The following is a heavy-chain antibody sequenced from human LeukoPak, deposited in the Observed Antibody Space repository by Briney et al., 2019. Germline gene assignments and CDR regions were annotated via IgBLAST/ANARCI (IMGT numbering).Heavy chain of an antibody. CDR1: GFTFSSYG. D-gene: IGHD6-13*01. V-gene: IGHV3-33*01. Sequence: PGGSLRLSCAASGFTFSSYGMHWVRQAPGKGLEWVAVIWYDGSNKYYADSVKGRFTISRDNSKNTLYLQMNSLRAEDTAVYYCARDWAVYSSSWFFDYWGQGTLVTVSS. CDR2: IWYDGSNK. CDR3: ARDWAVYSSSWFFDY. J-gene: IGHJ4*02.